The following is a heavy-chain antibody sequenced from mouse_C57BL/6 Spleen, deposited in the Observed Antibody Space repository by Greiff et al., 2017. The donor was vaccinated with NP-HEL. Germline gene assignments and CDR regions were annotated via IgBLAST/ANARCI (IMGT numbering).Heavy chain of an antibody. Sequence: QVQLQQSGAELARPGASVKLSCKASGYTFTSYGISWVKQRTGQGLEWIGEIYPRSGNTCYNEKFKGKATLTADKSSSTAYMELRSLTSEDSAVYFCARPYYYGSSNYFDYWGQGTTLTVSS. D-gene: IGHD1-1*01. CDR3: ARPYYYGSSNYFDY. J-gene: IGHJ2*01. CDR2: IYPRSGNT. CDR1: GYTFTSYG. V-gene: IGHV1-81*01.